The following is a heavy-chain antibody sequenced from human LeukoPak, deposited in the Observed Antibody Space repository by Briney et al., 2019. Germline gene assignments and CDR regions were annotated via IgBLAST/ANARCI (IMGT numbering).Heavy chain of an antibody. D-gene: IGHD6-6*01. CDR3: ARLAARPYYYYYMDV. J-gene: IGHJ6*03. CDR2: ISSSGSTI. V-gene: IGHV3-11*01. Sequence: GGSLRLSCAASGFTFSDYYMSWIRQAPGKGLEWVSYISSSGSTIYYAGSVKGRFTISRDNAKNSLYLQMNSLRAEDTAVYYCARLAARPYYYYYMDVWGKGTTVTVSS. CDR1: GFTFSDYY.